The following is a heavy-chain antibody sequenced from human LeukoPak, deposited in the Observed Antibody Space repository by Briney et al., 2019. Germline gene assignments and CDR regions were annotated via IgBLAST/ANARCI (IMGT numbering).Heavy chain of an antibody. D-gene: IGHD6-13*01. CDR1: GFTFRSYA. J-gene: IGHJ5*02. Sequence: KSGGSLRLSCGASGFTFRSYAMSWVRQAPGKGLEWIANIYYSGSTYYNPSLKSRVTISVDTSKNQFSLKLSSVTAADTAVYYCARRARYSSSCPGWFDPWGQGTLVTVSS. CDR2: IYYSGST. V-gene: IGHV4-39*01. CDR3: ARRARYSSSCPGWFDP.